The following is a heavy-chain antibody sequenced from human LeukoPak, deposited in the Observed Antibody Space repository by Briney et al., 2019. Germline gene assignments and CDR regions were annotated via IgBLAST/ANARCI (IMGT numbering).Heavy chain of an antibody. V-gene: IGHV3-33*01. CDR2: IWYDGSNK. CDR1: GFTFSSYG. CDR3: ARGPPFYYATVGQRWFDP. J-gene: IGHJ5*02. D-gene: IGHD3-10*01. Sequence: GGSLRLSCAASGFTFSSYGMHWVRQAPGKGLEWVAVIWYDGSNKYYADSVKGRFTISRDNSKNKVDLQMNSLRVEDTAVYYCARGPPFYYATVGQRWFDPWGQGTLVTVSS.